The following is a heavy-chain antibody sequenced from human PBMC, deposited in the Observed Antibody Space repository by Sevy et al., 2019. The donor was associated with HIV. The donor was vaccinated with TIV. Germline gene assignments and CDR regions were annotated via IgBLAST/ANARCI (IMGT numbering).Heavy chain of an antibody. V-gene: IGHV3-21*06. Sequence: GGSLRLSCAVSGFNVYSDDMTWVRQAPGKGLEWVSSITSDATYISYADSLRGRFTISRDNAKNSLFLQMSSLRAEDTAVYFCARDIATYSTGSYIRYFDYWGQGTLVTVSS. CDR3: ARDIATYSTGSYIRYFDY. CDR1: GFNVYSDD. J-gene: IGHJ4*02. D-gene: IGHD6-19*01. CDR2: ITSDATYI.